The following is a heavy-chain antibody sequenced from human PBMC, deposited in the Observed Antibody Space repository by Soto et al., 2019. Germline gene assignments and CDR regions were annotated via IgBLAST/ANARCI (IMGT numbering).Heavy chain of an antibody. V-gene: IGHV1-69*02. Sequence: QVQLVQSGAEVKKPGSSVKVSCKASGGTFSSYTISWVRQAPGQGLEWMGRIIPILGIANYAQKFQGRVTITTENYTSTAYMELSSRRSEDTAAYYCARGRRYYDSRPWYFHLWGRGTLVTVSS. J-gene: IGHJ2*01. CDR2: IIPILGIA. CDR3: ARGRRYYDSRPWYFHL. CDR1: GGTFSSYT. D-gene: IGHD3-22*01.